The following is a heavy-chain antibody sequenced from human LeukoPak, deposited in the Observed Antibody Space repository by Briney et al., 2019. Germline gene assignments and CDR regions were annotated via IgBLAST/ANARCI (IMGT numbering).Heavy chain of an antibody. CDR1: GYTFTDYC. V-gene: IGHV1-2*02. Sequence: ASVKVSCKASGYTFTDYCVHWVRQAPGQGLEWMGWINPKSGGTSYAQKFQDRVTMTRDTSISTAYMELSRLTSDDTAVFFCARDQTSGYGRGDFWGQGTQVTVSS. D-gene: IGHD5-12*01. CDR2: INPKSGGT. CDR3: ARDQTSGYGRGDF. J-gene: IGHJ4*02.